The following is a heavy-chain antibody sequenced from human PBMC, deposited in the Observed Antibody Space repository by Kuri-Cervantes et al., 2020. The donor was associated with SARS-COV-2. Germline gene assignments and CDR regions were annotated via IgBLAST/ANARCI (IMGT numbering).Heavy chain of an antibody. CDR2: ISSSSSYI. CDR3: ARGGYYYDSSGYPHDY. J-gene: IGHJ4*02. CDR1: GFIFSDYY. D-gene: IGHD3-22*01. Sequence: GGSLRLSCTASGFIFSDYYMTWIRQAPGKGLEWVSSISSSSSYIYYADSVKGRFTISRDNAKNSLYLQMNSLRAEDTAVYYCARGGYYYDSSGYPHDYWGQGTLVTVSS. V-gene: IGHV3-11*06.